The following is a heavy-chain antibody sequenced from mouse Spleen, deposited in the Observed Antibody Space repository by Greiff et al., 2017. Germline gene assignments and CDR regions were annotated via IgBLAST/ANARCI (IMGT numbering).Heavy chain of an antibody. CDR3: AKGEWITGFAY. J-gene: IGHJ3*01. CDR2: ISSGSSTI. CDR1: GFTFSDYG. V-gene: IGHV5-17*01. Sequence: DVKLVESGGGLVKPGGSLKLSCAASGFTFSDYGMHWVRQAPEKGLEWVAYISSGSSTIYYADTVKGRFTISRDNAKNTLFLQMTSLRSEDTAMYYCAKGEWITGFAYWGQGTLVTVSA. D-gene: IGHD2-4*01.